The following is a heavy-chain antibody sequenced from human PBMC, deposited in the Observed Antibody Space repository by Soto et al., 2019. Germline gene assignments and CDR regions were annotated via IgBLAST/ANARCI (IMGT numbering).Heavy chain of an antibody. CDR2: INRDGSVN. Sequence: GSLRLSCAASGFTFSNYYMRWVRQAPGKGLESVANINRDGSVNYYVDSVKGRFTISRDNAKNSLYLEMNSLRVEDTAVYYCATAEWQSSDYWGQGSLVTVSS. D-gene: IGHD3-3*01. CDR3: ATAEWQSSDY. CDR1: GFTFSNYY. J-gene: IGHJ4*02. V-gene: IGHV3-7*03.